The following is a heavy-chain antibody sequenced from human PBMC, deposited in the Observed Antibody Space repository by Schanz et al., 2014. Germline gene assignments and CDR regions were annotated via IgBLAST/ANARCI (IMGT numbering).Heavy chain of an antibody. CDR1: GYTFSDYG. CDR3: ARGTMPGTFDI. V-gene: IGHV1-69*09. D-gene: IGHD2-2*01. J-gene: IGHJ3*02. CDR2: FIPILDVG. Sequence: QVQLAESGAEVKKPGSSVKVSCKTSGYTFSDYGITWVRQAPGQGLEWVGRFIPILDVGNYAQQFQGRVTFTADKSTSTAYMELSSLRYEDTALYYCARGTMPGTFDIWGQGTMVTVSS.